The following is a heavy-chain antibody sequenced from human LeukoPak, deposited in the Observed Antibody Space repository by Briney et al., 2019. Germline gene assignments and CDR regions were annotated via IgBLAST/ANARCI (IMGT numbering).Heavy chain of an antibody. CDR2: ISGSGGST. CDR1: GCTFSNYA. V-gene: IGHV3-23*01. J-gene: IGHJ6*02. D-gene: IGHD3-3*01. Sequence: GGSLRLSCAASGCTFSNYAMSWVRQAPGKGLEWVSAISGSGGSTYYADSVKGRFTISRDNFKNTLYLQLNSLRAEDTAKYYCAKEKILSTGHYFYFYGMDVWGQGTTVSVSS. CDR3: AKEKILSTGHYFYFYGMDV.